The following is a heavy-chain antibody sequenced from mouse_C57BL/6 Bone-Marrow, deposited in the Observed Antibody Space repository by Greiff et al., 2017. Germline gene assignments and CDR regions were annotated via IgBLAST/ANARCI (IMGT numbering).Heavy chain of an antibody. V-gene: IGHV2-9-1*01. CDR1: GFSLTSYA. Sequence: VQLQQSGPGLVAPSQSLSITCTVSGFSLTSYAISWVRQPPGKGLEWLGVIWTGGGTNYNSALKSRLSISKDTSKSKVFLKMNSLQTDDTARYYCAMGLGYDYGSSWAYWGQGTLVTVSA. CDR2: IWTGGGT. J-gene: IGHJ3*01. D-gene: IGHD1-1*01. CDR3: AMGLGYDYGSSWAY.